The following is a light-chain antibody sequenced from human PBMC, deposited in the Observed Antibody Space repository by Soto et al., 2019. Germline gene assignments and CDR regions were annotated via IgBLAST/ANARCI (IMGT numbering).Light chain of an antibody. CDR1: SSNLGSNT. CDR3: AAWDDSLHGVV. J-gene: IGLJ2*01. CDR2: SNN. Sequence: QSVLTQPPSASGTPGQRVTISCSGSSSNLGSNTVNWYQQLPGTAPKLLIYSNNQRPSGVPDRFSGSKSGTSASLAISGLQSEDEDDYYCAAWDDSLHGVVFGGGTKVTVL. V-gene: IGLV1-44*01.